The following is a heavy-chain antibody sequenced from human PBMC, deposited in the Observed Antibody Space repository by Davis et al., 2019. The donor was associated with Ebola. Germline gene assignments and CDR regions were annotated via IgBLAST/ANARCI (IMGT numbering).Heavy chain of an antibody. CDR2: ISGGSETI. V-gene: IGHV3-48*01. Sequence: GESLKISCTASGFTFSTYSMDWVRQAPGKGLEWVSYISGGSETIHYADSVEGRFTISRDNAKNSLYLQMNSLRAEDTAVYYCAREEEYRFGELLYSYYYGMDVWGKGTTVTVSS. J-gene: IGHJ6*04. D-gene: IGHD3-10*01. CDR1: GFTFSTYS. CDR3: AREEEYRFGELLYSYYYGMDV.